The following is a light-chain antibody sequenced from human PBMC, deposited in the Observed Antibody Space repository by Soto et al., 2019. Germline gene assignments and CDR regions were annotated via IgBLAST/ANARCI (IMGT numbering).Light chain of an antibody. Sequence: QSVLTQPASVSGSPGQSITISCTGTTSDVGGYNYVSWYQQHPGKAPKLIIYDVNNRPSGVSNRFSGSKSGNTASLTISGLQAEDEADYYCSSYASGSTLVFGGGTKVTVL. CDR2: DVN. J-gene: IGLJ2*01. CDR3: SSYASGSTLV. CDR1: TSDVGGYNY. V-gene: IGLV2-14*01.